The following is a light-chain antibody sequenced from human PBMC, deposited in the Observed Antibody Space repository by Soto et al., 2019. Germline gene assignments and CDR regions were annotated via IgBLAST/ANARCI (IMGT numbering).Light chain of an antibody. Sequence: QSALTQPRSVSGSPGQSVTISCTGNSSDVGGYNYVSWYQQHPGKAPKLMIYDVSKRPSGVPDRFSGSKSGNTASLTISGLQAEDEADYYCCSYAGSYPYVFGTGTKVTVL. CDR2: DVS. V-gene: IGLV2-11*01. CDR3: CSYAGSYPYV. CDR1: SSDVGGYNY. J-gene: IGLJ1*01.